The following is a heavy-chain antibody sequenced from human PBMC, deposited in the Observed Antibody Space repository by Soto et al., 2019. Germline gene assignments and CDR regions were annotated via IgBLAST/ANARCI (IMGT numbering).Heavy chain of an antibody. Sequence: EVQVVESGGDLIQPGGSLRLSCAASGFKVGSSYVTWVRQAPGKGLEWVSVIVSGGSTHYADSVTGRFTVSRDVSNNTVYLHMRSLRAEDTAVYFCATDSPNVGIGYFDSWGLGTLVTVSS. V-gene: IGHV3-53*01. D-gene: IGHD1-26*01. CDR1: GFKVGSSY. CDR2: IVSGGST. J-gene: IGHJ4*02. CDR3: ATDSPNVGIGYFDS.